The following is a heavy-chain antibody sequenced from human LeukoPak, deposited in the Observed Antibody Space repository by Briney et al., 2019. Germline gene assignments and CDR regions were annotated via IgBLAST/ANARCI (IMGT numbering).Heavy chain of an antibody. Sequence: ASVKVSCKVSGYTLTELSMHRVRQAPGKGLEWMGGFDRGKGLEWRGGFDAENDERIYAQKFQGRVTMTEDTSTDTVYMELSSLRPGDTAVYYCARDPSNSSGRHEIFDFWGQGTLVTVSS. D-gene: IGHD6-19*01. V-gene: IGHV1-24*01. CDR1: GYTLTELS. CDR3: ARDPSNSSGRHEIFDF. J-gene: IGHJ4*02. CDR2: FDAENDER.